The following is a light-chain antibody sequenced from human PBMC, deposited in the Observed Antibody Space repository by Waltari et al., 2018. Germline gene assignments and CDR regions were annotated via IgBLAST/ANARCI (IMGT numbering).Light chain of an antibody. CDR2: DAS. Sequence: FFLPHSPPPLSFSQGEGAPFPCRPSQSVSSYLAWYQQKPGQPPRLLIYDASNRATGIPARFSGSGSGTDFTLTISSLEPEDFAVYYCQQRSNWPPYTFGQGTKLEIK. CDR1: QSVSSY. V-gene: IGKV3-11*01. CDR3: QQRSNWPPYT. J-gene: IGKJ2*01.